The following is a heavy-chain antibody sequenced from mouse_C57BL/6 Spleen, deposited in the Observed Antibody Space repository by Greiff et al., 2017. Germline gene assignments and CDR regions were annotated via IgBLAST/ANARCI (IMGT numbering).Heavy chain of an antibody. CDR2: ISSGSSTI. CDR1: GFTFRDYG. J-gene: IGHJ4*01. V-gene: IGHV5-17*01. Sequence: EVKLVESGGGLVKPGGCLKLSCAASGFTFRDYGMPWFRQSPETGLERVAYISSGSSTIYYAATVTGRFLISRHNAKNTMFLQMTSLRSEDTAMYYCARVCYYDGRDYYAMDYWGKGTSVTVSS. D-gene: IGHD1-1*01. CDR3: ARVCYYDGRDYYAMDY.